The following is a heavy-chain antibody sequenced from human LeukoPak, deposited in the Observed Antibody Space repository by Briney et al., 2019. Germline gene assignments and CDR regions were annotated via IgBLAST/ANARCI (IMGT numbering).Heavy chain of an antibody. CDR3: ARAGYCSGGSCYADGFDP. Sequence: SETLSLTCTVSGGSISSGGYYWSWIRQHPGKGLEWIGYIYYSESTYYNPSLKSRVTISVDTSKNQFSLKLSSVTAADTAVYYCARAGYCSGGSCYADGFDPWGQGTLVTVSS. V-gene: IGHV4-31*03. CDR2: IYYSEST. J-gene: IGHJ5*02. D-gene: IGHD2-15*01. CDR1: GGSISSGGYY.